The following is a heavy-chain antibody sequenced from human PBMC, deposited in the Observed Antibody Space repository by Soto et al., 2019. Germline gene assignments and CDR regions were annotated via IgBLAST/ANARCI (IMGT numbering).Heavy chain of an antibody. CDR2: VIPIFGTA. CDR1: GGTFSSYA. CDR3: ARDAGVGQLSLYGMDV. V-gene: IGHV1-69*01. Sequence: QVQLVQSGAEVKKPGSSVKVSCKASGGTFSSYAISWVRQAPGQGLEWMGGVIPIFGTANYAQKFQGRVTITAEESTSTAYMELSSLRSEDTAVYYCARDAGVGQLSLYGMDVWGQGTTVTVSS. J-gene: IGHJ6*02. D-gene: IGHD1-26*01.